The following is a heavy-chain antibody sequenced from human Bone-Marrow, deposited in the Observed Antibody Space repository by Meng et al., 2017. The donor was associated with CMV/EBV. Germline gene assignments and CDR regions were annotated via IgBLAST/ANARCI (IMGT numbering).Heavy chain of an antibody. CDR1: GFTFSSYA. V-gene: IGHV3-23*03. CDR2: IYSGGSST. J-gene: IGHJ5*02. CDR3: AKSYNWKSWFDP. Sequence: GGSLRLSCAASGFTFSSYAMSWVRQAPGKGLEWVSVIYSGGSSTYYADSVKGRFTISRDNSKNTLYLQMNSLRAEDTAVYYCAKSYNWKSWFDPWGQGTRVTVYS. D-gene: IGHD1-1*01.